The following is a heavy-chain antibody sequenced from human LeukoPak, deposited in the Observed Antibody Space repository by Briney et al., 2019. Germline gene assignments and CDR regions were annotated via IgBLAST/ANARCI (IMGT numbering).Heavy chain of an antibody. CDR1: GFTFSSYS. CDR3: ARVFGHYGSGLSHFGMDV. D-gene: IGHD3-10*01. J-gene: IGHJ6*02. Sequence: QTGGSLRLSCAASGFTFSSYSMNWVRQAPGKGLEWVSFISSSSLSSGITIYYGDSVKGRFTISRDNAKNSLFLQMNSLRAEDTAVYYCARVFGHYGSGLSHFGMDVWGQGTLVTVSS. V-gene: IGHV3-48*04. CDR2: ISSSSLSSGITI.